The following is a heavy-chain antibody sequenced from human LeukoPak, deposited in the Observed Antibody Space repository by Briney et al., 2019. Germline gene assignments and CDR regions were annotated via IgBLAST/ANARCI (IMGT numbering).Heavy chain of an antibody. Sequence: GASVKVSCKASGYTFTSYGISWVRQAPGQGLEWMGWISAYNGNTNYAQKLQGRVTMTTDTSTSTAYMELRSLRSDDTAVYYCARILDDYVWGSYRPSYYYYGMDVWGQGTTVTVSS. J-gene: IGHJ6*02. CDR3: ARILDDYVWGSYRPSYYYYGMDV. V-gene: IGHV1-18*01. CDR2: ISAYNGNT. D-gene: IGHD3-16*02. CDR1: GYTFTSYG.